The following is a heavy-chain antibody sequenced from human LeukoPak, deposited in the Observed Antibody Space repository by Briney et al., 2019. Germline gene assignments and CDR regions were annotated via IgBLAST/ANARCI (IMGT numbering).Heavy chain of an antibody. CDR2: ISGDAGST. Sequence: GGSLRLSCAASGFTFSYYAMSWVRRAPGKGLEWLSTISGDAGSTYYADSVKGRFSISRDYSKNTMYLQMSSLRAEDMAVYYCARGHSVGAPPYYFDYWGQGTLVTVSS. D-gene: IGHD1-26*01. CDR3: ARGHSVGAPPYYFDY. CDR1: GFTFSYYA. J-gene: IGHJ4*02. V-gene: IGHV3-23*01.